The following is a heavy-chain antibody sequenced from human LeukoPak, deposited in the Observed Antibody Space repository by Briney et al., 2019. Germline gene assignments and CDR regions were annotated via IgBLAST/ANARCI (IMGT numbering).Heavy chain of an antibody. CDR3: ACREFYSPWPGP. CDR1: GYSFTSYW. V-gene: IGHV5-51*01. CDR2: IYPGDSRT. D-gene: IGHD5-18*01. Sequence: GESLKISCKGSGYSFTSYWIGWVRQTPGKGLEWMGVIYPGDSRTRYNPSFEGQVTISADKSINTAYLQWSSLKASYTAMYYCACREFYSPWPGPWGQGTLVTVSS. J-gene: IGHJ5*02.